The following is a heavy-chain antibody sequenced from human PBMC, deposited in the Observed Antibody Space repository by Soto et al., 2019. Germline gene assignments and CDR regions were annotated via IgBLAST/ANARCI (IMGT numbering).Heavy chain of an antibody. J-gene: IGHJ4*02. Sequence: SETLSLTCAVYGGSFSGYYWSWIRQPPGKGLEWIGEINHSGSTNYNPSLKSRVTISVDTSKNQFSLKLSSVTAADTAVYYCASRTRYYYDSSGPIPFDYWGQGTLVTVSS. V-gene: IGHV4-34*01. CDR2: INHSGST. CDR3: ASRTRYYYDSSGPIPFDY. CDR1: GGSFSGYY. D-gene: IGHD3-22*01.